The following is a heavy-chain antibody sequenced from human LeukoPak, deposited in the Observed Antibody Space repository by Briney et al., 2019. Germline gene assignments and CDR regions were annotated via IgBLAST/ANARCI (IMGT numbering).Heavy chain of an antibody. D-gene: IGHD3-22*01. CDR1: GFNVNSNY. V-gene: IGHV3-53*01. CDR2: IFSGSST. Sequence: QPGGSLRLSCAASGFNVNSNYMSWVRQAPGKGLEWVSLIFSGSSTYYADSVKGRFTISRDNSKNTLYLQMNSLRVEDTAVYYCASPGPDYYDSTAYYTRYFQHWGQGTLVTVSS. J-gene: IGHJ1*01. CDR3: ASPGPDYYDSTAYYTRYFQH.